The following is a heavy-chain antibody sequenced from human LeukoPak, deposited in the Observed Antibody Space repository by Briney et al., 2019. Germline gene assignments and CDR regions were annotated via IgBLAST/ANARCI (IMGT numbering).Heavy chain of an antibody. CDR1: GFTFSSYE. V-gene: IGHV3-48*03. Sequence: GGSLRLSCAASGFTFSSYEMNWVRQAPGKGLEWVSYISSSGSTIYYADSVKGRFTISRDNAKNSLYLQMNGLRAEDTAVYYCARGFWGSSYNWFDPWGQGTLVTVSS. CDR2: ISSSGSTI. CDR3: ARGFWGSSYNWFDP. D-gene: IGHD5-18*01. J-gene: IGHJ5*02.